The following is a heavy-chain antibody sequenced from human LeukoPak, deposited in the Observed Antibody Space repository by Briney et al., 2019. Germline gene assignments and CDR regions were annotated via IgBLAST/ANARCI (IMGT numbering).Heavy chain of an antibody. CDR1: GLTFTNYA. Sequence: VGSLRLSCAASGLTFTNYAMTCVRQAPGKGLEWVSRISASGVMTYYADSVKGRFTVYRDNAKNSLYLQMNSLRAEDTAVYYCASARIAARPHYSSMDVWGKGTTVTVSS. J-gene: IGHJ6*03. D-gene: IGHD6-6*01. CDR3: ASARIAARPHYSSMDV. CDR2: ISASGVMT. V-gene: IGHV3-23*01.